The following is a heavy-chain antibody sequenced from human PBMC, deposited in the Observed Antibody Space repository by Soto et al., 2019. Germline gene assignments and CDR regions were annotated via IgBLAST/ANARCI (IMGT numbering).Heavy chain of an antibody. CDR2: IYYSGST. J-gene: IGHJ3*02. Sequence: QVQLQESGPGLVKPSETLSLTCTVSGGSISSYYWSWIRQPPGKGLEWIGYIYYSGSTNYNPSLKSRVTISVDTSKNHFSLKLSSVTAADTAVYYCTRSITSDAFDIWGQGTMVTVSS. D-gene: IGHD3-16*01. V-gene: IGHV4-59*08. CDR3: TRSITSDAFDI. CDR1: GGSISSYY.